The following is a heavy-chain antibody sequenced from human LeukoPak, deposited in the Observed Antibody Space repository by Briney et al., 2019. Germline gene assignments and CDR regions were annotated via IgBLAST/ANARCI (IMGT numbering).Heavy chain of an antibody. CDR2: IYSGGST. CDR1: GFTVSSNY. V-gene: IGHV3-53*01. CDR3: ARDLGGIAVASGMDV. J-gene: IGHJ6*02. Sequence: GGSLRLSCAASGFTVSSNYMSWVRQAPGKGLEWVSVIYSGGSTYYADSVKGRFTISRDNPKNTLYLQMNSLRAEDTAVYYCARDLGGIAVASGMDVWGQGTTVTVSS. D-gene: IGHD6-19*01.